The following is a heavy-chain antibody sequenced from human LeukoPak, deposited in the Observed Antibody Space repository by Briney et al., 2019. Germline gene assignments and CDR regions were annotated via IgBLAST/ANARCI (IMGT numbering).Heavy chain of an antibody. CDR2: ISACNGNT. J-gene: IGHJ4*02. Sequence: ASVNVSFTASGYTFTSYGISWVRQAPGQGLEWMGWISACNGNTNYAQKLQGRVTMTTDTSTSTAYMELRSLRSDDTAVYYCAREGWPDFDYWGQGTLVTVSS. CDR1: GYTFTSYG. CDR3: AREGWPDFDY. D-gene: IGHD5-24*01. V-gene: IGHV1-18*01.